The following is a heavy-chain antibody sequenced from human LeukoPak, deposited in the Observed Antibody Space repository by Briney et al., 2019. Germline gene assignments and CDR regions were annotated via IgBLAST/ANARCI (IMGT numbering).Heavy chain of an antibody. Sequence: PGGSLRLSCVDSGFTFGSSWMTWVRQSPGKGLEWVAYINDDGSAQYYVDSVKGRFTISRDNAKNSLFRQMNNLRVEDTAVYFCVDLGHRDCGQGTQVTVSS. CDR2: INDDGSAQ. V-gene: IGHV3-7*01. J-gene: IGHJ4*02. CDR3: VDLGHRD. D-gene: IGHD3-16*01. CDR1: GFTFGSSW.